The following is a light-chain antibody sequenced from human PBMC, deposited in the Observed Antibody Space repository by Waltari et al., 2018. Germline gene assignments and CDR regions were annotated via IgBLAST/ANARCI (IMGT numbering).Light chain of an antibody. J-gene: IGKJ1*01. V-gene: IGKV1-5*03. CDR3: QQYNSYSTWT. Sequence: DIQMTQSPSTLSASIGDRVTITCRASQSISSWLAWYQQKPGKAPKLLIYKASSLESGVPSRFSGSGSWTEFPLTISSLQPDDFATYYCQQYNSYSTWTFGQGTKVEIK. CDR2: KAS. CDR1: QSISSW.